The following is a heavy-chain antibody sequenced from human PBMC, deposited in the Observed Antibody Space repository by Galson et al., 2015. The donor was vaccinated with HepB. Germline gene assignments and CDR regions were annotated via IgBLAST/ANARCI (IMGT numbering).Heavy chain of an antibody. Sequence: SLRLSCAASGLTLSNAWMSWVRQAPGKGLEWVGRIKSKADGGTTDYAAPVKGRFTISRDDSKNTLYLQVNSLKTEDTAVYYCATSSTGCHPLCYTYYYMDVWGKGTTITVSS. CDR3: ATSSTGCHPLCYTYYYMDV. J-gene: IGHJ6*03. D-gene: IGHD2-2*01. CDR2: IKSKADGGTT. CDR1: GLTLSNAW. V-gene: IGHV3-15*01.